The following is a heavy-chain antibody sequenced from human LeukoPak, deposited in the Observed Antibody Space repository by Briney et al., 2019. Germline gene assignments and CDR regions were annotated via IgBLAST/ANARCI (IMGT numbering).Heavy chain of an antibody. CDR1: GGSFSGYY. Sequence: SETLSLTCAVYGGSFSGYYWSWIRQPPGKGLEWIGEINHSGSTNYNPSLRSRVTMSVDSSKSQFSLKLTSVTAADTAVYFCARTPSHNSGLFDYWGQGTLVTVSS. CDR2: INHSGST. V-gene: IGHV4-34*01. D-gene: IGHD6-19*01. J-gene: IGHJ4*02. CDR3: ARTPSHNSGLFDY.